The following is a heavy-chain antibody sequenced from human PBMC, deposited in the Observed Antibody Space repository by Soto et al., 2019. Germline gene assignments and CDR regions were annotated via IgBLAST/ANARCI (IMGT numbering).Heavy chain of an antibody. CDR3: ASQKGLILPGEY. Sequence: QVQLVESGGGVVQPGRSLSLSCAASGFTFSNYGMHWVRQAPGKGLEWVAVISYDGTNEYYGDSVRGRFTISRDNSKNTVYQQMNSVRTEDTAVYYCASQKGLILPGEYWGQGTLVTVSS. J-gene: IGHJ4*02. D-gene: IGHD3-16*01. V-gene: IGHV3-30*03. CDR2: ISYDGTNE. CDR1: GFTFSNYG.